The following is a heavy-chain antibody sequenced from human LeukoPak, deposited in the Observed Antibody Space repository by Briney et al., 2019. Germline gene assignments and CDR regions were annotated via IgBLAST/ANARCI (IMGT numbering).Heavy chain of an antibody. D-gene: IGHD5-24*01. J-gene: IGHJ4*02. CDR3: ASGHHRKGYTRIDF. CDR2: IYYSGST. Sequence: LSLTCTVSGGSVSGYYWFWIRQPPGQRLEYIGYIYYSGSTNYNPSRKSRITISVDTSKNQFSLNLNSVTAADTAVYYCASGHHRKGYTRIDFWGQGTLVTVSS. CDR1: GGSVSGYY. V-gene: IGHV4-59*02.